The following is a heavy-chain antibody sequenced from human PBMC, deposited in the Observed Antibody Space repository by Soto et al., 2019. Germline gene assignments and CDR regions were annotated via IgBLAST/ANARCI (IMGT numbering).Heavy chain of an antibody. D-gene: IGHD2-2*01. CDR3: ARARDIVLVPAVNWFDP. J-gene: IGHJ5*02. CDR1: GGTFSSYA. V-gene: IGHV1-69*12. CDR2: IIPIFGTA. Sequence: QVQLVQSGAEVKKPGSSVKVSCKASGGTFSSYAISWVRQAPGQGLEWMGGIIPIFGTANYAQKFQGRVTITADESTSKTYMELSRLRSDDTAVYYCARARDIVLVPAVNWFDPWGQGTLVTVSS.